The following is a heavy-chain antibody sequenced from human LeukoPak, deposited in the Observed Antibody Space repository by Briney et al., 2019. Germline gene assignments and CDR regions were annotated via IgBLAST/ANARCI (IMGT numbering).Heavy chain of an antibody. CDR2: ISYDGSNK. CDR3: ASSQAAYDAFDI. J-gene: IGHJ3*02. V-gene: IGHV3-30-3*01. D-gene: IGHD6-13*01. CDR1: GFAITTYW. Sequence: GGSLRLSCAASGFAITTYWMTWVRQAPGKGLEWVAVISYDGSNKYYADSVKGRFTISRDNSKNTLYLQMNSLRAEDTAVYYCASSQAAYDAFDIWGQGTMVTVSS.